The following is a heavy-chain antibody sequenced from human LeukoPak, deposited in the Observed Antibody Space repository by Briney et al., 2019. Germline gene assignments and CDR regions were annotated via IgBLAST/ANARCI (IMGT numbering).Heavy chain of an antibody. CDR2: IYYSGST. CDR1: GGSISSSSYY. Sequence: SETLSLTCTVSGGSISSSSYYWGWIRQPPGKGLEWIGSIYYSGSTYYNPFLKSRVTISVDTSKNQFSLKLSSVTAADTAVYYCASYSSGWYGETQHWGQGTLVTVSS. J-gene: IGHJ1*01. D-gene: IGHD6-19*01. CDR3: ASYSSGWYGETQH. V-gene: IGHV4-39*07.